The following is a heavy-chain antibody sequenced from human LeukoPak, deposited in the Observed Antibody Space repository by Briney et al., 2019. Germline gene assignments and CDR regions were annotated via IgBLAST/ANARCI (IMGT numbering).Heavy chain of an antibody. V-gene: IGHV1-18*01. CDR2: ISAYNGNT. J-gene: IGHJ6*03. CDR3: ARDSGSYYAFDYYYYYMDV. D-gene: IGHD1-26*01. CDR1: GYTFTSYG. Sequence: ASVEVSCKASGYTFTSYGISWVRQAPGQGLEWMGWISAYNGNTNYAQKLQGRVTMTTDTSTSTAYMELRSLRSDDTAVYYCARDSGSYYAFDYYYYYMDVWGKGTTVTVSS.